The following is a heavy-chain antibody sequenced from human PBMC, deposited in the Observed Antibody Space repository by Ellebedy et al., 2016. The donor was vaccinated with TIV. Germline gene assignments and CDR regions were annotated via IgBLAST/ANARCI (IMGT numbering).Heavy chain of an antibody. CDR2: ISYDGSNK. CDR1: GFTFSNYG. J-gene: IGHJ6*02. CDR3: AKGTEGGTGTFYYYGMDV. V-gene: IGHV3-30*18. D-gene: IGHD1-7*01. Sequence: GGSLRLSCSASGFTFSNYGMHWVRQAPGKGLEWVAVISYDGSNKYYADSVKGRFTISRDNSKNTLYLQMNSLRAEDTAVYYCAKGTEGGTGTFYYYGMDVWGQGTTVTVSS.